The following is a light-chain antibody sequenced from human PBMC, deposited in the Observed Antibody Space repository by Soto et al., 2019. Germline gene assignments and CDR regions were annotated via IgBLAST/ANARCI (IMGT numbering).Light chain of an antibody. V-gene: IGLV2-8*01. Sequence: QFVLTQPASVSGAPGQSLTISCTGTSSNVGGYNFVSWYQQHPGKAPKLMIYEVTIRPSGVSDRFSGSKSGNTASLTVSGLQAEDEADYYCSSYTGGNPSYVFGTGTKVTV. CDR3: SSYTGGNPSYV. J-gene: IGLJ1*01. CDR1: SSNVGGYNF. CDR2: EVT.